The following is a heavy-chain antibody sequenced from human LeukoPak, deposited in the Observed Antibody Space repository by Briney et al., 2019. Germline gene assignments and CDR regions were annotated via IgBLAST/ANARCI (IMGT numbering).Heavy chain of an antibody. Sequence: SETLSLTCAVYGGSFSGYYWSWIRQPPGKGLEWIGEINHSGSTNYNPSLKSRVTISVDTSKNQFSLKLSSVTAADTAVYYCARDRNDFWSGYYTGFSDYWGQGTLVTVSS. CDR2: INHSGST. V-gene: IGHV4-34*01. D-gene: IGHD3-3*01. CDR1: GGSFSGYY. J-gene: IGHJ4*02. CDR3: ARDRNDFWSGYYTGFSDY.